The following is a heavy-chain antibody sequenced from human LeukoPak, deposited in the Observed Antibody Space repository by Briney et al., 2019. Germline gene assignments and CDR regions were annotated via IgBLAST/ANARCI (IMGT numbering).Heavy chain of an antibody. CDR3: ARVGYGSGSYCPYYYYYGMDV. V-gene: IGHV1-69*13. J-gene: IGHJ6*02. CDR1: GGTFSSYA. CDR2: IIPIFGTA. D-gene: IGHD3-10*01. Sequence: ASVKVSCKASGGTFSSYAISWVRQAPGQGLEWMGGIIPIFGTANYAQKFQGRVTITADESTSTAYMELSSLRSEDTAVYYCARVGYGSGSYCPYYYYYGMDVWGQGTTVTVSS.